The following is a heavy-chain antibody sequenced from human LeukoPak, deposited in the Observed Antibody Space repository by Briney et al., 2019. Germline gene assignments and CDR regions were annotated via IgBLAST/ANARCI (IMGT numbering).Heavy chain of an antibody. Sequence: PSETLSLTCTVSGGSISSGGYYWSWIRQHPGKGLEWIGYIYYSGSTYYNPSLKSRVTISVDTSKNQFSLKLSSVTAADTAVYYCAKGDSSGWYESNWFDPWGQGTLVTVSS. D-gene: IGHD6-19*01. V-gene: IGHV4-31*03. J-gene: IGHJ5*02. CDR2: IYYSGST. CDR3: AKGDSSGWYESNWFDP. CDR1: GGSISSGGYY.